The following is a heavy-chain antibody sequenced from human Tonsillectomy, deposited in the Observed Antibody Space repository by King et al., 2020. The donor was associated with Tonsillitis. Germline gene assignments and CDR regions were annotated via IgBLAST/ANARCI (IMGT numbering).Heavy chain of an antibody. CDR3: AKDRYGSGSSFDY. D-gene: IGHD3-10*01. Sequence: EVQLVESGGGLVQPGGSLRLSCAASGFTFSSYAMSWGRQAPGKWLEWVSAISGSGGSTYYADSVKGRFTISRDNSKNTLYLQMNSLRAEDTAVYYCAKDRYGSGSSFDYWGQGTLVTVSS. CDR1: GFTFSSYA. J-gene: IGHJ4*02. V-gene: IGHV3-23*04. CDR2: ISGSGGST.